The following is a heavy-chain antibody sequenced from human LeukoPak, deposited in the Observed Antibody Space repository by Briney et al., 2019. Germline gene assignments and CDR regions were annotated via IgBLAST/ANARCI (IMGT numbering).Heavy chain of an antibody. Sequence: PGGSLRLSCTTSGFTFGDYGMSWFRQAPGKGLEWVGFIRSKTYGGTTEYAASVKGRFTISRDDSKNIAYLQMNSLRAEDTAVYYCAKLPGRAADYWGQGTLVTVSS. CDR1: GFTFGDYG. V-gene: IGHV3-49*03. CDR2: IRSKTYGGTT. CDR3: AKLPGRAADY. J-gene: IGHJ4*02.